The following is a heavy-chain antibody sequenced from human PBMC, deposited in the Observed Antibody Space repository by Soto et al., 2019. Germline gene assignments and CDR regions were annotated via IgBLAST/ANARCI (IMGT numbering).Heavy chain of an antibody. Sequence: ASVKVSCKASGGTFSSYAIGWVRQAPGQGLEWMGGIIPIFGTANYAQKFQGRVTITADESTSTAYMELSSLRSEDTAVYYCASRVLCSGGSCYGLYWYFDLWGRGTLVTVSS. D-gene: IGHD2-15*01. CDR2: IIPIFGTA. J-gene: IGHJ2*01. V-gene: IGHV1-69*13. CDR1: GGTFSSYA. CDR3: ASRVLCSGGSCYGLYWYFDL.